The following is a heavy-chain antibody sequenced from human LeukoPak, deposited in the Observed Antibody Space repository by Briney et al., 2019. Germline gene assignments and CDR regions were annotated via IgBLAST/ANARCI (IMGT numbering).Heavy chain of an antibody. J-gene: IGHJ6*03. CDR1: GFTFSSYN. CDR2: ITTSSIYI. Sequence: TGGSLRLSCAASGFTFSSYNMNWVRQAPGKGLEWVSSITTSSIYIYYADSVKGRFTISRDNAKKSLYLQMNSLRAEDTAVYYCAKTTVTPPYYMDVWGKGTTVTVSS. D-gene: IGHD4-11*01. V-gene: IGHV3-21*01. CDR3: AKTTVTPPYYMDV.